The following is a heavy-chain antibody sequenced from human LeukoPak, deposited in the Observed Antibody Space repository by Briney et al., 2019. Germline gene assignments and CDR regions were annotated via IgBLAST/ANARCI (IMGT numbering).Heavy chain of an antibody. CDR2: INHSGST. V-gene: IGHV4-34*01. D-gene: IGHD5-24*01. CDR1: GGSFSGYY. Sequence: SETLSLTCAVYGGSFSGYYWSWIRQPPGKGLEWIGEINHSGSTNYNPSLRSRVTISVDTSKNQFSLELTSVTAADTAVYYCARDSDGYNGVDYWGQGTLVTVSS. CDR3: ARDSDGYNGVDY. J-gene: IGHJ4*02.